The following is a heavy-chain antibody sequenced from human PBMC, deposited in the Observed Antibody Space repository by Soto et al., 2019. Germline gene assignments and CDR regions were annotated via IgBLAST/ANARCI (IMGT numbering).Heavy chain of an antibody. D-gene: IGHD3-10*01. J-gene: IGHJ6*02. V-gene: IGHV1-46*01. CDR3: ARELLVRGVIIHGMDV. CDR1: GYTFTSYY. Sequence: ASVKVSCKASGYTFTSYYMHWVRQAPGQGLEWMGIINPSGGSTSYAQKFQGRVTMTRDTSTSTVYMELSSLRTEDTAVFYCARELLVRGVIIHGMDVWGHGTTVTVSS. CDR2: INPSGGST.